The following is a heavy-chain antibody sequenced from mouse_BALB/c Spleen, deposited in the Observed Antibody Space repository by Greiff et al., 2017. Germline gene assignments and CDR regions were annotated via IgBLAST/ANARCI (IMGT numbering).Heavy chain of an antibody. CDR3: ARYRGYDGRSPFAY. D-gene: IGHD2-2*01. J-gene: IGHJ3*01. Sequence: QVQLQQSGAELAKPGASVKMSCKASGYTFTSYWMHWVKQRPGQGLGWIGYINPSTGYTEYNQKFKDKATLTADKSSRTAYMQLSSLTSEDSAGYYCARYRGYDGRSPFAYGGQGALVTVSA. CDR2: INPSTGYT. V-gene: IGHV1-7*01. CDR1: GYTFTSYW.